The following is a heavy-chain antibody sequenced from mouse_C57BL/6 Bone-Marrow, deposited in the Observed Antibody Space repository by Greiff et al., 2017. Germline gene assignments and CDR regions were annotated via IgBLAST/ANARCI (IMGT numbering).Heavy chain of an antibody. V-gene: IGHV1-55*01. J-gene: IGHJ2*01. D-gene: IGHD4-1*01. CDR2: INPTSGRT. Sequence: VQLQQPGAELVKPGASVKMSCKASGYTFTSYWITWVKQRPGQGLEWIGVINPTSGRTKYNEKFKSKAILTVDTSSSPAYRQLSSLTSEDSAVFYGARSGPLGRSFDYWGQGTTLTVSS. CDR1: GYTFTSYW. CDR3: ARSGPLGRSFDY.